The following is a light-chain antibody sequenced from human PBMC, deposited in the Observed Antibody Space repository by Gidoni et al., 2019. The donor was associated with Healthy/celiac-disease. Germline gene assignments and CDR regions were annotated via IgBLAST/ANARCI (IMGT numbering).Light chain of an antibody. CDR3: QQYYSYPRT. CDR1: QGISSY. Sequence: AIRMTQSPSSFSASPGDRVTTTCRASQGISSYLAWYQQKPGKAPKLLIYAASTLQSGVPSRCSGSGSGTDFTLTISCLQSEDFATYYCQQYYSYPRTFGQGTRVEIK. J-gene: IGKJ1*01. CDR2: AAS. V-gene: IGKV1-8*01.